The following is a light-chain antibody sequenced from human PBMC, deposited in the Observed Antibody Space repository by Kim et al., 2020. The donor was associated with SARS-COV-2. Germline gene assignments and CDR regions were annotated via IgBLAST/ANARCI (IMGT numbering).Light chain of an antibody. J-gene: IGLJ2*01. CDR1: SSDVGSYNR. V-gene: IGLV2-18*02. CDR3: SSYTTSSTFLI. CDR2: EVS. Sequence: QSALTQPASVSGSPGQSITISCTGTSSDVGSYNRVSWYQQPPGTAPKLMIYEVSNRPSGVPDRFSGSKSGNTASLTISGLQAEDEADYYCSSYTTSSTFLIFGGGTQLTVL.